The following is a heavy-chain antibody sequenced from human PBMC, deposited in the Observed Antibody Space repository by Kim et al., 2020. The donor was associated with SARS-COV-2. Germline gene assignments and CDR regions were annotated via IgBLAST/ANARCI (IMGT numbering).Heavy chain of an antibody. Sequence: SETLSLTCAVYGGSFSGYYWSWIRQPPGKGLEWIGEINHSGSTNYNPSLKSRVTISVDTSKNQFSLKLSSVTAADTAVYYCARGGLYYGSGSYWNYYYYYMDVWGKGTTVTVSS. CDR3: ARGGLYYGSGSYWNYYYYYMDV. J-gene: IGHJ6*03. V-gene: IGHV4-34*01. CDR2: INHSGST. CDR1: GGSFSGYY. D-gene: IGHD3-10*01.